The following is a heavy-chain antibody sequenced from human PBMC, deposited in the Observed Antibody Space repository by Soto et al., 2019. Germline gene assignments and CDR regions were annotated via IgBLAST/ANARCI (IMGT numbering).Heavy chain of an antibody. CDR2: IYYSGST. V-gene: IGHV4-39*01. D-gene: IGHD3-3*01. CDR3: ARRIFGVVSDFDY. Sequence: QLQLQESGPGLVKPSETLSLTCTVSGGSISSSSYYWGWIRQPPGKGLEWIGSIYYSGSTYYNPALKSQVTISVDTSKNQFSLKLSSVTAADTAVYYCARRIFGVVSDFDYWGQGTLVTVSS. CDR1: GGSISSSSYY. J-gene: IGHJ4*02.